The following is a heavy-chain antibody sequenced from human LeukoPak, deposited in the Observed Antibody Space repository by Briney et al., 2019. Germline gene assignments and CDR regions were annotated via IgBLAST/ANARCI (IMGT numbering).Heavy chain of an antibody. CDR1: GGSISSGGYY. D-gene: IGHD3-10*01. V-gene: IGHV4-30-2*02. J-gene: IGHJ6*03. Sequence: SETLSLTCTVSGGSISSGGYYWSWIRQPPGKGLEWIGYIYHSGSTYYNPSLKSRVTISVDTSKNQFSLKLSSVTAAETAVYYCARSLIVRGKGYQYYYMDVWGKGTTVTVSS. CDR2: IYHSGST. CDR3: ARSLIVRGKGYQYYYMDV.